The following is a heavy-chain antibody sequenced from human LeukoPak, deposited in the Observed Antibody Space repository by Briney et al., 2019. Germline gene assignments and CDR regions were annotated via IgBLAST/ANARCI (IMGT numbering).Heavy chain of an antibody. J-gene: IGHJ4*02. V-gene: IGHV3-30*18. CDR2: VSYNGVNE. CDR3: AKALFVYYTSGSDYSPFDY. D-gene: IGHD3-10*01. Sequence: GRSLRLSCEASRFTFSNYAMHWVRQAPGKGLEWVADVSYNGVNEHYADSVKGRFTISRDNSKNTLYLQMNSLRPEDTAIYYCAKALFVYYTSGSDYSPFDYWGQGTLVTVSS. CDR1: RFTFSNYA.